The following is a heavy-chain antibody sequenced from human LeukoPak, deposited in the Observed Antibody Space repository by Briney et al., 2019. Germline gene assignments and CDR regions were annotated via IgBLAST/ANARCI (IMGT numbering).Heavy chain of an antibody. CDR1: GFTFSNYV. V-gene: IGHV3-21*01. D-gene: IGHD3-22*01. CDR3: SAGEGYYDSSDYYSAWAFNV. CDR2: ISSSSSYI. Sequence: GGSLRLSCAVSGFTFSNYVMIWVRQAPGKGLEWVSSISSSSSYIYYADSVKGRFTISRDNAKNSLYLQMNSLRVEDTAVYYCSAGEGYYDSSDYYSAWAFNVWGQGTMVTVSS. J-gene: IGHJ3*01.